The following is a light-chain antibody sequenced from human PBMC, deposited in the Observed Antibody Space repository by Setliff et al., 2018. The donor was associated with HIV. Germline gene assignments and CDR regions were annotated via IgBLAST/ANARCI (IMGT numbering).Light chain of an antibody. CDR1: SSDVGGYNY. J-gene: IGLJ1*01. Sequence: QSVLTQPRSVSGSPGQSVTISCTGTSSDVGGYNYVSWYQQHPGKAPKLMISDVSKRPSGVPDRFSGSKSGNTASLTISGLQAEDEADYYCCSYAGSYTFGFGTGTKV. CDR2: DVS. CDR3: CSYAGSYTFG. V-gene: IGLV2-11*01.